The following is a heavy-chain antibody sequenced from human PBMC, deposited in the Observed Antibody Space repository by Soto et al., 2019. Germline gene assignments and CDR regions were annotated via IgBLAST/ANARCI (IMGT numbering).Heavy chain of an antibody. V-gene: IGHV1-2*02. D-gene: IGHD3-22*01. CDR2: INPNSGGT. J-gene: IGHJ5*02. CDR1: GYTFTGYY. CDR3: ARDHNSYASSGYYYP. Sequence: ASVKVSCKASGYTFTGYYMHWVRQAPGQGLEWMGWINPNSGGTNYAQKFQGRVTMTRDTSISTAYMELSRLRSDDTAAYYCARDHNSYASSGYYYPWGQGTLVTVSS.